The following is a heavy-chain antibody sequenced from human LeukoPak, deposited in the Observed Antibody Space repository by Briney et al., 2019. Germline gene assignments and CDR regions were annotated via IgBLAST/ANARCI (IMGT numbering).Heavy chain of an antibody. Sequence: PGGSLRLSCAASGLTSSIYCMNWVRPAPGQGLEWVVNIKHDASEIYYVDSVRGRFTISRDNAKNSLYLQMKNLRAEDTAVYYCEGERGDAFDVWGQGTMVTVSS. CDR1: GLTSSIYC. V-gene: IGHV3-7*01. CDR3: EGERGDAFDV. CDR2: IKHDASEI. J-gene: IGHJ3*01.